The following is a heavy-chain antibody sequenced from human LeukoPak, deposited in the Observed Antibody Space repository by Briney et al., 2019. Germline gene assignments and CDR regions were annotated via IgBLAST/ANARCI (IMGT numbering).Heavy chain of an antibody. CDR2: ISGGGGST. CDR3: ARLPAAINGYFDP. CDR1: RFTFSSYA. J-gene: IGHJ5*02. V-gene: IGHV3-23*01. Sequence: GGSLRLSCAASRFTFSSYAMSWVRQAPGKGLEWVSAISGGGGSTYYADSVKGRLTISRDNSKNTLYLQMNSLRAEDTAVYYCARLPAAINGYFDPWGQGTLVTVSS. D-gene: IGHD2-2*01.